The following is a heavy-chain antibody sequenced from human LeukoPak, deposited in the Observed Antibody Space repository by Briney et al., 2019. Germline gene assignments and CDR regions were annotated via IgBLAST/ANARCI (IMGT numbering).Heavy chain of an antibody. Sequence: SETLSLTCTVSGDSISRSGFYWSWNRQHPGTGLEWIAYIHYIGNTYYNPSLEGRVTMSVDTSSNQFSLNVASVTAADTAFYYCARVRDDFFFDFWGQGLLVTVSS. CDR2: IHYIGNT. J-gene: IGHJ4*02. CDR1: GDSISRSGFY. CDR3: ARVRDDFFFDF. V-gene: IGHV4-31*03. D-gene: IGHD3-3*01.